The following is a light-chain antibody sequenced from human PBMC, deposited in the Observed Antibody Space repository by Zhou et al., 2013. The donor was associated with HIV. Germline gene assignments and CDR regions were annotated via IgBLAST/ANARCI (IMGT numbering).Light chain of an antibody. Sequence: DIQMTQSPSSLSASVGDRVTITCRASQSISSYLNWYQQKPGKAPKLLIYAASSLQSGVPSRFSGSGSGTDFTLTISSQQPEDFATYYCQQTYSTPWTFGQRTKVEIK. CDR1: QSISSY. CDR2: AAS. CDR3: QQTYSTPWT. J-gene: IGKJ1*01. V-gene: IGKV1-39*01.